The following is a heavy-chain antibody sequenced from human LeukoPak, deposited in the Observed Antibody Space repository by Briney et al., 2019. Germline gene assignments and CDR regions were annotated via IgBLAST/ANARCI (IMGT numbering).Heavy chain of an antibody. V-gene: IGHV3-48*03. Sequence: GGSLRLSCAASGYTFSSYEMNWVRQAPGKGLEWVSYISNSGSTIYYADSVKGRFTISRDNAKNSLYLQMNSLRAEDTAVYYCARGGYCSSTSCLNLFDYYYGMDVWGKGTTVTVSS. CDR3: ARGGYCSSTSCLNLFDYYYGMDV. CDR2: ISNSGSTI. D-gene: IGHD2-2*01. J-gene: IGHJ6*04. CDR1: GYTFSSYE.